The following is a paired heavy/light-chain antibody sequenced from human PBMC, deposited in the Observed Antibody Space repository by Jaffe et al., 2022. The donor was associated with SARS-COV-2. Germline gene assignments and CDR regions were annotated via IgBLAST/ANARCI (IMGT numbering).Heavy chain of an antibody. CDR2: IDFSSSYI. CDR1: GFTFSSYS. CDR3: ARFRVAAAISHLDF. J-gene: IGHJ4*02. D-gene: IGHD2-2*01. V-gene: IGHV3-21*01. Sequence: EMQLVESGGGLVNPGGSLRLSCAASGFTFSSYSMNWVRQAPGKGLEWVSAIDFSSSYIFYANSVKGRFTISRDNAKNSLYLQMNSLRAEDTAVYYCARFRVAAAISHLDFWGRGTLVTVFS.
Light chain of an antibody. CDR3: ETWDTNTHV. V-gene: IGLV4-60*03. Sequence: QPVLTQSSSASASLGSSVKLTCTLSGGHSGHIIAWHQQQPGKAPRYLMKLEGGGSYNTESGVPDRFSGSISGADRYLTISNLQSEDEADYFCETWDTNTHVFGGGTKLTVL. CDR1: GGHSGHI. CDR2: LEGGGSY. J-gene: IGLJ2*01.